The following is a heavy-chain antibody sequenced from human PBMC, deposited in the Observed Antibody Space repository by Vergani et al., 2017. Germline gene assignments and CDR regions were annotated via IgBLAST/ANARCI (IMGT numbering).Heavy chain of an antibody. J-gene: IGHJ4*02. V-gene: IGHV3-33*01. CDR2: IWYDGSNK. CDR1: GFTFSSYG. D-gene: IGHD3-10*01. Sequence: VQLVESGGDVVQPGRSLRLSCAASGFTFSSYGMHWVRQAPGKGLEWVAVIWYDGSNKYYADSVKGRFTISRDNSKNTLYLQMNSLRAEDTAVYYCARVAPSYGSGSYRTLDYWGQGTLVTVSS. CDR3: ARVAPSYGSGSYRTLDY.